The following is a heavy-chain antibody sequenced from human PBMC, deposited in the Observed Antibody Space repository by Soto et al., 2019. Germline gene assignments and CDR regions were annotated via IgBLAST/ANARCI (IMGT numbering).Heavy chain of an antibody. Sequence: EVQLVESGGGLVKPGGSLRLSCAASGFTFSSYSMNWVRQAPGKGLEWVSSISTSSAYIYYADSVKGRFTISRDNARNSVYLQMKSLRAEDTAVYYCAGGAIRGVPRVDYWGQGTLVTVSS. CDR1: GFTFSSYS. J-gene: IGHJ4*02. CDR2: ISTSSAYI. V-gene: IGHV3-21*01. D-gene: IGHD3-10*01. CDR3: AGGAIRGVPRVDY.